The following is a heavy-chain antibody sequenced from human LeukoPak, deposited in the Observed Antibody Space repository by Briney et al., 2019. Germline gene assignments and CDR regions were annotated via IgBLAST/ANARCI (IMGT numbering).Heavy chain of an antibody. CDR2: INSDGSST. Sequence: PGGSLRLSCAASGFTFSSYWMHWVRQAPGKGLVWVSRINSDGSSTSYADSVKGRFTISRDNAKNTLYLQMNSLRAEDTVVYYCARGDIVVVPAAIATSDYYGMDVWGQGTTVTVSS. CDR3: ARGDIVVVPAAIATSDYYGMDV. CDR1: GFTFSSYW. V-gene: IGHV3-74*01. D-gene: IGHD2-2*01. J-gene: IGHJ6*02.